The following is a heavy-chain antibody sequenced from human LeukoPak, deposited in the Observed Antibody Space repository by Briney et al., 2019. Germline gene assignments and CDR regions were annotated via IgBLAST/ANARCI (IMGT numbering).Heavy chain of an antibody. CDR2: INHSGST. CDR3: ARGYGGNSGHYAFDI. J-gene: IGHJ3*02. Sequence: SETLSLTCAVYGGSFSGYWSWIRQPPGEGLEWIGEINHSGSTNYNPSLKSRVTISVDVSKNQFSLKLTSVTAADTAVYYCARGYGGNSGHYAFDIWGQGTTVTVSS. V-gene: IGHV4-34*01. CDR1: GGSFSGY. D-gene: IGHD4-23*01.